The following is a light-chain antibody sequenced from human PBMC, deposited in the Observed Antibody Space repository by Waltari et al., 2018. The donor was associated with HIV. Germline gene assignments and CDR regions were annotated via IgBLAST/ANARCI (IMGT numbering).Light chain of an antibody. J-gene: IGLJ2*01. Sequence: QSVLTQPPSVSGAPGQRVTISCTGSSSNIGAGSDVHWYQQLPGTPPKLLSYANITRPSGVPDRFSGAKSGSSASLAITGLQAEDEAHYYCQSFDSSLTTSGVIFGGGTKLTVL. V-gene: IGLV1-40*01. CDR2: ANI. CDR1: SSNIGAGSD. CDR3: QSFDSSLTTSGVI.